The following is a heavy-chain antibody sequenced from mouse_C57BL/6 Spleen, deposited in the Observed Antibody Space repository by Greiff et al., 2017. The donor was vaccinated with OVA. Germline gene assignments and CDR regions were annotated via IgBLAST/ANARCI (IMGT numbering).Heavy chain of an antibody. CDR1: GYTFTDYE. CDR3: TRDYSNRYFDY. Sequence: VKLLESGAELVRPGASVTLSCKASGYTFTDYEMHWVKQTPVHGLEWIGAIDPETGGTAYNQKFKGKAILTADKSSSTAYMELRSLTSEDSAFYYCTRDYSNRYFDYWGQGTTLTVSS. V-gene: IGHV1-15*01. CDR2: IDPETGGT. J-gene: IGHJ2*01. D-gene: IGHD2-5*01.